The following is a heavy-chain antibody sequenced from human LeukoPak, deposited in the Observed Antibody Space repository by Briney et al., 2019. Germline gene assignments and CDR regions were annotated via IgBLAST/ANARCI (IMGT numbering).Heavy chain of an antibody. Sequence: ASVKVSCKASGYTFTGYYMHWVRQAPGQGLEWMGWISPYNDYTSYAQNLQGRVTVTTDTSASTAYMELRSLRSDDTAVYYCARETNYYYDSSSSDFDYWGQGTLVTVSS. D-gene: IGHD3-22*01. V-gene: IGHV1-18*04. J-gene: IGHJ4*02. CDR1: GYTFTGYY. CDR2: ISPYNDYT. CDR3: ARETNYYYDSSSSDFDY.